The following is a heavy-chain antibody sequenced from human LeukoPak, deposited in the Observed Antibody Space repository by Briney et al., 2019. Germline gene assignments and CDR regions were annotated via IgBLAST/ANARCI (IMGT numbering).Heavy chain of an antibody. V-gene: IGHV3-7*01. D-gene: IGHD6-13*01. CDR1: GFIFSDYW. J-gene: IGHJ4*01. CDR3: ARDETAAGLYFDL. CDR2: IKQDGGEK. Sequence: PGGSLRLSCGVSGFIFSDYWMNWVRQAPGKGLEWVASIKQDGGEKSYVDSVKGRFTISRDNAKNSLYLQMSSLRAEDTAVYYCARDETAAGLYFDLWGQGTPVTVSS.